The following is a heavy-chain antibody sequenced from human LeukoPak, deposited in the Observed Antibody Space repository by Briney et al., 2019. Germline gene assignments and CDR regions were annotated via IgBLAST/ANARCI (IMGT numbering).Heavy chain of an antibody. CDR2: FDPEDGET. CDR3: ATGLIAVAATLTPRRVGIYYYYGMDV. D-gene: IGHD6-19*01. V-gene: IGHV1-24*01. CDR1: GYTLTELS. Sequence: GASLKVSCKVSGYTLTELSMHWVRQAPGKGLEWMGGFDPEDGETIYAQKFQGRVTMTEDTSTDTAYVELSSLRSEDTAVYYCATGLIAVAATLTPRRVGIYYYYGMDVWGQGTTVTVSS. J-gene: IGHJ6*02.